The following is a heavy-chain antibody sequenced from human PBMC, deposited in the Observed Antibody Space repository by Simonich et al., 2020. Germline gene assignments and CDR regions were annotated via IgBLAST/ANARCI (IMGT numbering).Heavy chain of an antibody. D-gene: IGHD6-13*01. CDR2: KWDDGSNK. Sequence: QVQLVESGGGVVQPGRSLRLSCAASGFTFSSYGMHWVRQAPGKGREWVAVKWDDGSNKYYADSVKGRFTISRDNSKNTLYLQMNSLRAEDTAVYYCARERAAAGEAFDYWGQGTLVTVSS. CDR3: ARERAAAGEAFDY. V-gene: IGHV3-33*01. CDR1: GFTFSSYG. J-gene: IGHJ4*02.